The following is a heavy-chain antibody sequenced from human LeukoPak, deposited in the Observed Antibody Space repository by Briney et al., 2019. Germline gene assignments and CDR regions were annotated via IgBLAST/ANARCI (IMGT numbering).Heavy chain of an antibody. D-gene: IGHD3-22*01. CDR1: GGTFSSYA. CDR2: IIPIFGTA. Sequence: SVKVSCKASGGTFSSYAISWVRQAPGQGLEWMGGIIPIFGTANYAQKFQGRVTITADESTSTAYMELSSLRSEDTAVYYCARGYYYDSSGYYYYYYGMDVWGQGTTVTVSS. CDR3: ARGYYYDSSGYYYYYYGMDV. V-gene: IGHV1-69*13. J-gene: IGHJ6*02.